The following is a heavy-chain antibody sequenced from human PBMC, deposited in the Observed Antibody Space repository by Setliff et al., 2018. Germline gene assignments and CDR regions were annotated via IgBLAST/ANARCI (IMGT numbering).Heavy chain of an antibody. CDR3: KGSGWRSMAFDI. CDR1: GFTFSNAW. CDR2: IKSKTDGGTT. V-gene: IGHV3-15*01. D-gene: IGHD6-19*01. Sequence: GESLKISCAASGFTFSNAWMSWVRQAPGKGLEWVGRIKSKTDGGTTDYAAPVKGRFTISRDDSKNTLYLQMNSLKTEDTAVYHCKGSGWRSMAFDIWGQGTMVTVSS. J-gene: IGHJ3*02.